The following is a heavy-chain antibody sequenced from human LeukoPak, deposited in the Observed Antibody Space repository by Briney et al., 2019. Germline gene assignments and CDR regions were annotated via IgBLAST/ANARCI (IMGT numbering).Heavy chain of an antibody. J-gene: IGHJ3*02. CDR3: ARGYNWNYVGGHAFDI. CDR2: IYTSGST. CDR1: GGSISSYY. Sequence: SETLSLTCTVSGGSISSYYWSWIRQPAGKGLEWIGRIYTSGSTNYNPSLKSRVTMSVDTSKNQFSLKLSSVTAADTAVYYCARGYNWNYVGGHAFDIWGQGTMVTVSS. V-gene: IGHV4-4*07. D-gene: IGHD1-7*01.